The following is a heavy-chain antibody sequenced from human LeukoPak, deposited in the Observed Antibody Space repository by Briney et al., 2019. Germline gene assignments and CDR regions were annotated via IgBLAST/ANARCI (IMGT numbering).Heavy chain of an antibody. CDR1: GFTFSSYA. J-gene: IGHJ4*02. CDR3: AKDLGIAVAGTTYFDY. V-gene: IGHV3-23*01. D-gene: IGHD6-19*01. CDR2: ISGSGGST. Sequence: GGSLRLSCAASGFTFSSYAMSWVRQAPGKGLEWVSAISGSGGSTYYADSVKGRYTTFRDNSKNTLYLQMNRLRAEDTAVYYCAKDLGIAVAGTTYFDYWGQGTLVSVSS.